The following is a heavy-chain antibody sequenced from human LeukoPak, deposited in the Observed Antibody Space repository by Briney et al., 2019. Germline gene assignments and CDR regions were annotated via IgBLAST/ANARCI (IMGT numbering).Heavy chain of an antibody. D-gene: IGHD3-3*01. V-gene: IGHV1-18*01. CDR3: ARDLGTNYDFWSGYSRPVNNNWIDP. J-gene: IGHJ5*02. CDR2: ISAYNGNT. CDR1: GYTFTSYG. Sequence: ASVKVSCTASGYTFTSYGISWVRQAPGQGLEWMGWISAYNGNTNYAQKLQGRVTMTTDTSTSTAYMELRSLRSDDTAVYYCARDLGTNYDFWSGYSRPVNNNWIDPWGQGTLVTVSS.